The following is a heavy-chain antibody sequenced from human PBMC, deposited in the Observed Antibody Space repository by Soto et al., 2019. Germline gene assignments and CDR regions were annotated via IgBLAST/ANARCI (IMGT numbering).Heavy chain of an antibody. CDR1: GFTFSSYS. CDR3: ARDPHGRRKLDRSITMVRGVIILDYYYGMDV. V-gene: IGHV3-48*02. CDR2: ISSSSSTI. D-gene: IGHD3-10*01. Sequence: GGSLRLSCAASGFTFSSYSMNWVRQAPGKGLEWVSYISSSSSTIYYADSVKGRFTISRDNAKNSLYLQMNSLRDEDTAVYYCARDPHGRRKLDRSITMVRGVIILDYYYGMDVWGQGTTVTVSS. J-gene: IGHJ6*02.